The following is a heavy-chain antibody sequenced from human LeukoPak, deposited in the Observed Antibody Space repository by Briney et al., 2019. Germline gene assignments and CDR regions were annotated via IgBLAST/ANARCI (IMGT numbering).Heavy chain of an antibody. D-gene: IGHD1-26*01. J-gene: IGHJ4*02. CDR2: IYPGNSDT. Sequence: GESLKISCKGSGYSFTNYWIGWVRQMPGKGLEWMGIIYPGNSDTRYSPSSQGQVTISADTSISTAYLQWSSLKASDTAMYYCARQNIVGATHSFDYWGQGTLVPVSS. V-gene: IGHV5-51*01. CDR3: ARQNIVGATHSFDY. CDR1: GYSFTNYW.